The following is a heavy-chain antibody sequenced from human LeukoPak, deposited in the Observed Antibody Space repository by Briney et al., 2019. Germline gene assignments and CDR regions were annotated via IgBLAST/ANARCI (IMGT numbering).Heavy chain of an antibody. J-gene: IGHJ4*02. CDR3: TRLGPLYSYGYGFFDY. D-gene: IGHD5-18*01. CDR1: GFTFSDYY. CDR2: ISSSGSTI. V-gene: IGHV3-11*04. Sequence: NTGGSLRLSCAASGFTFSDYYMSWIRQAPGKGLEWVSYISSSGSTIYYADSVKGRFTISRDNAKNSLYLQMNSLRAEDTAVYYCTRLGPLYSYGYGFFDYWGQGALVTVSS.